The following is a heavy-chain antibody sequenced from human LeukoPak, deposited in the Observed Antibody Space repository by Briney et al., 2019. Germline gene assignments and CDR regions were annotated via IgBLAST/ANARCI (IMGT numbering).Heavy chain of an antibody. CDR2: IIPIFGTA. V-gene: IGHV1-69*13. D-gene: IGHD3-3*01. Sequence: APVKVSCKASGGTFSSYAISWVRQAPGQGLEWMGGIIPIFGTANYAQKFQGRVTITADESTSTAYMELSSLRSEDTAVYYCAREDSPSPGVVGVYWGQGTLVTVSS. CDR3: AREDSPSPGVVGVY. CDR1: GGTFSSYA. J-gene: IGHJ4*02.